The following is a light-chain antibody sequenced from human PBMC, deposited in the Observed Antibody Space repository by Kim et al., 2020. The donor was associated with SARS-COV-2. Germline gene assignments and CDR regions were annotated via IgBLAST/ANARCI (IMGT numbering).Light chain of an antibody. CDR3: QHYNSYPYT. J-gene: IGKJ2*01. V-gene: IGKV1-5*03. CDR1: QNINTW. Sequence: DIQMTQSPSTLSASVGDRVTITCRASQNINTWLVWFQQRPGKAPKLLIYKASSLQSGVPSRFSGSGSGTEFTLTISGLQPDDFATYYCQHYNSYPYTFGQGTKVDIK. CDR2: KAS.